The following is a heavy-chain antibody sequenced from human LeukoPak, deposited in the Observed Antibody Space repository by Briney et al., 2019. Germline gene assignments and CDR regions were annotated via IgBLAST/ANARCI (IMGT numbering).Heavy chain of an antibody. V-gene: IGHV1-69*13. J-gene: IGHJ4*02. CDR2: NIPIFGAA. Sequence: SVKVSCKASGGTFSSYAISWVRQAPGQGLAWMGGNIPIFGAAIYAQNFQGRVTITADESTSTAYMELSSLRSEDTAVYYCATEPSSSWYGFRIDWGQGTLVTVSS. CDR3: ATEPSSSWYGFRID. D-gene: IGHD6-13*01. CDR1: GGTFSSYA.